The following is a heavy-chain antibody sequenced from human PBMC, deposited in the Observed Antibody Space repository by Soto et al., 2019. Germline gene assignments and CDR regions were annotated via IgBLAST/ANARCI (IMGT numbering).Heavy chain of an antibody. Sequence: GGSLRLSCAASGFSFSNYGMSWVRQAPGKGLEWVSVIYSGGSTYYADSVKGRFTISRHNSKNTLYLQMNSLRAEDTAVYYCARDLSGYDGPYYYYYMDVWGKGTTVTVSS. CDR2: IYSGGST. J-gene: IGHJ6*03. CDR1: GFSFSNYG. CDR3: ARDLSGYDGPYYYYYMDV. V-gene: IGHV3-53*04. D-gene: IGHD5-12*01.